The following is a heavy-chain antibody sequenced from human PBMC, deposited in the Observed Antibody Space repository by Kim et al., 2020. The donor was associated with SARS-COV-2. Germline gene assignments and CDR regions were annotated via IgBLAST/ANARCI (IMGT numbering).Heavy chain of an antibody. CDR3: ARDLSSSSFAVLSGMDV. J-gene: IGHJ6*02. D-gene: IGHD6-6*01. Sequence: KGRCNISRDNAKNSLYLQMNSLRAEETAVYYCARDLSSSSFAVLSGMDVWGQGTTVTVSS. V-gene: IGHV3-11*05.